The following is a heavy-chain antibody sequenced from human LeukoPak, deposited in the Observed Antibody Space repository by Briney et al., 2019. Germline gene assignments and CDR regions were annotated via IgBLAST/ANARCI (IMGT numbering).Heavy chain of an antibody. CDR2: IYHSGST. J-gene: IGHJ5*02. Sequence: SETLSLTCTVSGGSISSYYWSWIRQPPGKGLEWIGSIYHSGSTNYNPSLKSRVTISVDRSKNQFSLSLSSVTAADTAVYYCARLKRAWFDPWGQGTLVTVSS. CDR3: ARLKRAWFDP. V-gene: IGHV4-59*12. CDR1: GGSISSYY. D-gene: IGHD5-24*01.